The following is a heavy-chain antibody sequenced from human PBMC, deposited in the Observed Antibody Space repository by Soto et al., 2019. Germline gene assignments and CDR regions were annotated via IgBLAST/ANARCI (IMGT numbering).Heavy chain of an antibody. Sequence: ASVKVSCKASGYTFTSYGISWVRQAPGQGLEWMGWISAYNGNTNYAQKLQGRVTMTTDTSTSTAYMELRSLRSDDTAVYYCARVVVAAYYYYYYYMDVWGKGTTVTVS. CDR2: ISAYNGNT. V-gene: IGHV1-18*01. D-gene: IGHD2-15*01. CDR1: GYTFTSYG. J-gene: IGHJ6*03. CDR3: ARVVVAAYYYYYYYMDV.